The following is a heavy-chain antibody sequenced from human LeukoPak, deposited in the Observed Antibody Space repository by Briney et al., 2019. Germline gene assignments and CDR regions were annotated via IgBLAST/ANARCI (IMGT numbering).Heavy chain of an antibody. CDR1: GFTVSSNY. J-gene: IGHJ4*02. Sequence: GGSLRLSCAASGFTVSSNYMSWVRQAPGRGLEWVSVIYSGGSTYYADSVKGRFTISRDNSKNTLYLQMNSLRAEDTAVYYCARARYSGYDSPYYFDYWDQGTLVTVSS. V-gene: IGHV3-53*01. CDR2: IYSGGST. D-gene: IGHD5-12*01. CDR3: ARARYSGYDSPYYFDY.